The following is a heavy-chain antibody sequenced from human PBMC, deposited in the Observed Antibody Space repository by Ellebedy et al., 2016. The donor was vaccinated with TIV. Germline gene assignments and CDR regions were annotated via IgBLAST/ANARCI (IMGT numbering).Heavy chain of an antibody. CDR3: ARLAGASGGGDY. J-gene: IGHJ4*02. CDR2: IYPGDSDT. V-gene: IGHV5-51*01. D-gene: IGHD2-15*01. Sequence: PGGSLRLSCKTSGYIFTDHWISWVRQMPGKGLEWMGIIYPGDSDTRYSPSFEGQVTISADKSITPAYLRWSSLKASDTAMYYCARLAGASGGGDYWGQGTLVTVSS. CDR1: GYIFTDHW.